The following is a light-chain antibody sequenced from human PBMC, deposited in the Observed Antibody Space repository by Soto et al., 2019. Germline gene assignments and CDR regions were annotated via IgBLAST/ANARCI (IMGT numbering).Light chain of an antibody. CDR2: RAY. V-gene: IGKV1-5*03. J-gene: IGKJ4*01. Sequence: DIQMTQSPSTLSASVGDKVTITCRASQIIGDYLAWYQQKPGKAPVLLIYRAYTLESVVPSRFSGSGSGTEFTLTISSLQPDDFATYYCQQYGVYYPRTFGGGTKVEI. CDR3: QQYGVYYPRT. CDR1: QIIGDY.